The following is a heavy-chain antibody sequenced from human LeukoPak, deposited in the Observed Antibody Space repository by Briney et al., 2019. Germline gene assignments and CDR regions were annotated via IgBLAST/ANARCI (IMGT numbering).Heavy chain of an antibody. CDR3: ARFAKGYGSGDIDY. CDR2: IKQDGDQK. Sequence: GGSLRLSCVASGFTFSRYWMSWVRQAPGKGLEWVANIKQDGDQKHYVDSVRGRFIISRDNAKNSLHLQMNSLSAEDTAVYYCARFAKGYGSGDIDYWGQGTLVTVSS. J-gene: IGHJ4*02. V-gene: IGHV3-7*01. D-gene: IGHD3-10*01. CDR1: GFTFSRYW.